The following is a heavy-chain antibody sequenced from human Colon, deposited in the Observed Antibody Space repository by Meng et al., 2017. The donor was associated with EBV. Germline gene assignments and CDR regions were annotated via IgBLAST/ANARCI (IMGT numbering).Heavy chain of an antibody. D-gene: IGHD6-19*01. J-gene: IGHJ4*02. CDR1: GGSVSSGGCY. CDR3: ARVSSGWDYFDY. Sequence: QVQLQESGPGRVKPSQTLSLTCTVSGGSVSSGGCYWTWIRQHPGKGLEWFGHIYYSGSTFYNPSLKRRVIISIDTSKNQFSLNLRSVTAADTAVYYCARVSSGWDYFDYWGQGTLVTVSS. V-gene: IGHV4-31*03. CDR2: IYYSGST.